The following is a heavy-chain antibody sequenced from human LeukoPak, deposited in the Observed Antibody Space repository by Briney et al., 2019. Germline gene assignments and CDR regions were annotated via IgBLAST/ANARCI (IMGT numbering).Heavy chain of an antibody. Sequence: KASETLSLTCTVSGGSVSSGSYYWSWIRQPPGKGLEWIGYIYYIGSTNYNPSLKSRVTISVDTSKNQFSLNLSSVTAADTAVYYCARGYCSGGSCNWFDPWGQGTLVTVSS. D-gene: IGHD2-15*01. CDR1: GGSVSSGSYY. CDR3: ARGYCSGGSCNWFDP. CDR2: IYYIGST. V-gene: IGHV4-61*01. J-gene: IGHJ5*02.